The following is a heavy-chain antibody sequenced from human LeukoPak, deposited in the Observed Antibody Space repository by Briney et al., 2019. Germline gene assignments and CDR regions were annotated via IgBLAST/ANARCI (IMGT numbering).Heavy chain of an antibody. V-gene: IGHV4/OR15-8*02. D-gene: IGHD1-26*01. CDR2: ISLSGQT. CDR3: SRESGAFCPFGY. J-gene: IGHJ4*02. CDR1: GGSIRSTNW. Sequence: SETLSLTCGVSGGSIRSTNWWSWVRPPPGQGLEWIGEISLSGQTNFNPSLNGRVTMSLDESRNQLSLKLTSATAADTAIYYCSRESGAFCPFGYWGQGTLVIVPP.